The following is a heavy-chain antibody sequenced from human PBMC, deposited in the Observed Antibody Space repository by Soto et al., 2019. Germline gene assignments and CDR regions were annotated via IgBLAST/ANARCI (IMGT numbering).Heavy chain of an antibody. CDR2: ISAYNGNT. CDR1: GYTFTSYG. Sequence: QVQLVQSGAEVKKPGASVKVSCKASGYTFTSYGISWVRQAPGQGLEWMGWISAYNGNTNYAQKLQGRVTMTTDTSTSTAYLERRGLRADDTAVYYCASDWAAAGPFDYWGQGTLVTVSS. J-gene: IGHJ4*02. V-gene: IGHV1-18*01. CDR3: ASDWAAAGPFDY. D-gene: IGHD6-13*01.